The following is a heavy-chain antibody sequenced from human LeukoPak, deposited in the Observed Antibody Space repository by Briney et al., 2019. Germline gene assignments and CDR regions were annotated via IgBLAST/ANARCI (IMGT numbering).Heavy chain of an antibody. CDR2: ISSSGSTI. Sequence: GGSLRLSCAASGFTFSDYYMSWIRQAPGKGLEWVSYISSSGSTIYYADSVKGRFTISRDNAKNSLYLQMNSLRAEDTAVYYCARDIVVVPAAGSYYYYYGMDVWVQGTTVTVSS. D-gene: IGHD2-2*01. CDR1: GFTFSDYY. V-gene: IGHV3-11*01. CDR3: ARDIVVVPAAGSYYYYYGMDV. J-gene: IGHJ6*02.